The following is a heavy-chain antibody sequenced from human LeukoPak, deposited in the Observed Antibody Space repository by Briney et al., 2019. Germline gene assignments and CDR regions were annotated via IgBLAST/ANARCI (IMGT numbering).Heavy chain of an antibody. V-gene: IGHV1-2*02. CDR3: ARSLGRVTNWFDP. CDR1: GYTFSGYY. J-gene: IGHJ5*02. CDR2: INPNSGGT. Sequence: ASVKVSCKASGYTFSGYYMHWVRQAPGQGLEWMGWINPNSGGTNYAQKFQGRVTMTRDTSISTAYMELSRLRSDDTAVYYCARSLGRVTNWFDPWGQGTLVTVSS. D-gene: IGHD1-26*01.